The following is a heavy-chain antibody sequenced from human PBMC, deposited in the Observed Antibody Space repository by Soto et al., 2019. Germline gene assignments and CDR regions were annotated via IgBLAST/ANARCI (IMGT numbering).Heavy chain of an antibody. Sequence: EVQLVESGGGLIQPGGSLRLSCAASGFTVSSNYMSWVRQAPGKGLEWVSVIYNGGSTYYADSVKGRFTISRDNSKNTLYLQMNSLRAEDTAVYYCARSLSSSNKIGYFGYWGQGTLVTVSS. CDR3: ARSLSSSNKIGYFGY. J-gene: IGHJ4*02. CDR2: IYNGGST. CDR1: GFTVSSNY. D-gene: IGHD6-13*01. V-gene: IGHV3-53*01.